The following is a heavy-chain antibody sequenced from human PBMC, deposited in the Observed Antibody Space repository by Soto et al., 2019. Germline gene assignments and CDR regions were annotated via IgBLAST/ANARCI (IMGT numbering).Heavy chain of an antibody. V-gene: IGHV3-7*04. D-gene: IGHD3-22*01. CDR1: GFTFSSYW. Sequence: PGGSLRLSCAASGFTFSSYWMSWVRQAPGKGLEWVANIKQDGSEKYYVDSVKGRFTISRDNAKNSLYLQMNSLRAEDTAVYYWARDSRSWDYYYDSSGYPQNAFDIWGQGTMVT. J-gene: IGHJ3*02. CDR3: ARDSRSWDYYYDSSGYPQNAFDI. CDR2: IKQDGSEK.